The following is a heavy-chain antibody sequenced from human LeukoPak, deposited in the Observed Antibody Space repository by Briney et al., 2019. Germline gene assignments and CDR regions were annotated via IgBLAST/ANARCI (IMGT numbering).Heavy chain of an antibody. Sequence: GGSLRLSCVASGFAINTNYMNWVRQAPGKELEWVSITYFGGTTYYADSVKGRFTISRNNSKNTLYLQMNSLRADDTAVYYCVRDSEGDGYNFDTWGRGTLVTVSS. J-gene: IGHJ5*02. V-gene: IGHV3-53*01. CDR1: GFAINTNY. CDR3: VRDSEGDGYNFDT. D-gene: IGHD5-24*01. CDR2: TYFGGTT.